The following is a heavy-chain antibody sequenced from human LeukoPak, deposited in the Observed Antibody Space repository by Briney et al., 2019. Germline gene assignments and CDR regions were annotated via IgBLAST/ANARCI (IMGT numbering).Heavy chain of an antibody. D-gene: IGHD4-23*01. V-gene: IGHV4-59*01. CDR3: ARELGATVVNYGMDV. CDR1: GGSIRSYY. Sequence: SETLSLTCTVSGGSIRSYYWSWIRQPPGKGLEWIGYIYYSGSTNYNPSLKSRVTISVDTPKNQLPLKLTSVTAADTAVYYCARELGATVVNYGMDVWGQGTTVTVSS. CDR2: IYYSGST. J-gene: IGHJ6*02.